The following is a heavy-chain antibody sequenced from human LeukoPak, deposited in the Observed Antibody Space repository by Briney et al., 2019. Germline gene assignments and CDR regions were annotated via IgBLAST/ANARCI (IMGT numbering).Heavy chain of an antibody. Sequence: GGSLRLSCAASGFTFSSYAMSWVRQAPGKGLEWVSAISGSGGGTYYEDSVKGRFTISRDNSKNTLYLQMNSLRAEDTAVYYCAKDLRTGLVVIGFDYWGQGTLVTVSS. CDR1: GFTFSSYA. CDR3: AKDLRTGLVVIGFDY. V-gene: IGHV3-23*01. D-gene: IGHD3-22*01. CDR2: ISGSGGGT. J-gene: IGHJ4*02.